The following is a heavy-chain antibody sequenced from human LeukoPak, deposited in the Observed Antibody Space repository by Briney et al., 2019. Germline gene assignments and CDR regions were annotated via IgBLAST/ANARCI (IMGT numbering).Heavy chain of an antibody. Sequence: GGSLRLSCAASGFTVSSNYMSWVRQAPGKGLEWVSVIYSGGSTYYADSVKGRFTISRDNSKNTLYLQMNSLRAEDTAVYYCARAEPSYAFDIWGQGTMVTVSS. CDR2: IYSGGST. D-gene: IGHD6-6*01. J-gene: IGHJ3*02. V-gene: IGHV3-66*02. CDR3: ARAEPSYAFDI. CDR1: GFTVSSNY.